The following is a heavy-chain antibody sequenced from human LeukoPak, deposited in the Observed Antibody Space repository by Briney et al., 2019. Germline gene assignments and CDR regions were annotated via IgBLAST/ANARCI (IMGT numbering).Heavy chain of an antibody. V-gene: IGHV5-51*01. CDR3: SEGPSPYYYYMDV. D-gene: IGHD2-2*01. J-gene: IGHJ6*03. CDR1: GYSFTSHW. Sequence: GESLKISCKGSGYSFTSHWIGWVRQMPGKGLEWMGIIYPGDSDTRYSPSFQGQVTISADKSISTAYLQWSSLKASDTAMYYCSEGPSPYYYYMDVWGKGTTVTVSS. CDR2: IYPGDSDT.